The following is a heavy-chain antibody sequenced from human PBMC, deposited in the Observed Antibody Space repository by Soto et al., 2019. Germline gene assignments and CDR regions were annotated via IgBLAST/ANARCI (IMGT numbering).Heavy chain of an antibody. D-gene: IGHD3-9*01. Sequence: SETLSLTCTVSGGSISSGGYYWSWIRQHPGKGLEWIGYIYYSGSTYYNPSLKSRVTISVDTPKNQFSLKLSSVTAADTAVYYCARKGGLRYFDWSIIGQVWFDPWGQGTLVTVSS. J-gene: IGHJ5*02. V-gene: IGHV4-31*03. CDR2: IYYSGST. CDR3: ARKGGLRYFDWSIIGQVWFDP. CDR1: GGSISSGGYY.